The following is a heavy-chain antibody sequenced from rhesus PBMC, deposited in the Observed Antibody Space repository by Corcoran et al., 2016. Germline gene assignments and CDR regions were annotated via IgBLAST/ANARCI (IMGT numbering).Heavy chain of an antibody. J-gene: IGHJ2*01. CDR3: ARVRGYNSGWSKGYRYFDL. D-gene: IGHD6S26*01. CDR1: GFSINTTGTA. CDR2: IYWNDSK. V-gene: IGHV2-95*01. Sequence: QVTLKESGPALVKPTQTLTLTCTFSGFSINTTGTAVGWIRQPPGKALEWLASIYWNDSKYYSPSLKSRLTISKDPSKNQVVLTMTNMAPVDTATYYCARVRGYNSGWSKGYRYFDLWGPGTPITISS.